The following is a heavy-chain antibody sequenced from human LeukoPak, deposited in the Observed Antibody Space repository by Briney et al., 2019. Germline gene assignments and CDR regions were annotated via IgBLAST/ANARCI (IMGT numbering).Heavy chain of an antibody. J-gene: IGHJ5*02. CDR2: VASSGTS. CDR3: ARVVRGVVTSNWFDP. CDR1: GDSLNPYY. D-gene: IGHD2-21*02. Sequence: SDTLALTCTVCGDSLNPYYWTWIRQTPGKALEWIGLVASSGTSNFNPSLKSRVSIAIDTSKNQLSLVLTSVTPADTAVYYCARVVRGVVTSNWFDPWGQGTLVSVSS. V-gene: IGHV4-59*07.